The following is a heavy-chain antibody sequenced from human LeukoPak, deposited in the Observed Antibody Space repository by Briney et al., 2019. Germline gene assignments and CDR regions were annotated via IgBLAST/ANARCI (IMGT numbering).Heavy chain of an antibody. J-gene: IGHJ3*02. CDR1: GFTFSSYS. V-gene: IGHV3-21*01. CDR3: ARGSGLRFLEWLPHDAFDI. CDR2: ISSSSSYI. D-gene: IGHD3-3*01. Sequence: GGSLRLSCAASGFTFSSYSMNWVRQAPGKGLEWVSSISSSSSYIYYADSVKGRFTISRDNAKNSLYLQMNSLRAEDTAVYYCARGSGLRFLEWLPHDAFDIWGQGTMVTVSS.